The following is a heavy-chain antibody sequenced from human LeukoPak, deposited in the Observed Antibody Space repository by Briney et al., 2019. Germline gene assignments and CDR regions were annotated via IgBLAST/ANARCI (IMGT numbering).Heavy chain of an antibody. D-gene: IGHD6-19*01. CDR2: IYWNSGSI. CDR3: AKDIGNRQWLVTFDY. Sequence: GRSLKLSCAASGFTFDDYAMHWVRQAPGKGLEWVSGIYWNSGSIGYADSVKGRFTISRDNAKNSLYLQMNSLRAEDTALCYCAKDIGNRQWLVTFDYWGQGTLVTVSS. CDR1: GFTFDDYA. V-gene: IGHV3-9*01. J-gene: IGHJ4*02.